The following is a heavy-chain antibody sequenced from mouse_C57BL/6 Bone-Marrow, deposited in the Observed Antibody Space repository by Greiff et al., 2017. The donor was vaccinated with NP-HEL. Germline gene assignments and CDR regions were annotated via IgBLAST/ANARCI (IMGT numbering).Heavy chain of an antibody. CDR1: GYTFTSYW. J-gene: IGHJ3*01. V-gene: IGHV1-55*01. Sequence: QVQLQQSGAELVKPGASVKMSCKASGYTFTSYWITWVKQRPGQGLEWIGDIYPGSGSTNYNEKFKSKATLTVDTSSSTAYLQLSSLTSEASAVYYCARSITTVPFAYWGQGTLVTVSA. D-gene: IGHD1-1*01. CDR2: IYPGSGST. CDR3: ARSITTVPFAY.